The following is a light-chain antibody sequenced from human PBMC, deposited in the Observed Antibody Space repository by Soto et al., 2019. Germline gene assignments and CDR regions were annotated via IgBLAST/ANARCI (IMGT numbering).Light chain of an antibody. V-gene: IGKV3-15*01. J-gene: IGKJ1*01. Sequence: EIVMTQSPATLSVSPGERATLSCRASQSVSSNLAWYQQKPGQAPRLLIYGASTRATGIPARFSGSGSGTEFFLTISSLQSEDFAVYYCQQYNNWPPWTFGQGTKVEIK. CDR2: GAS. CDR3: QQYNNWPPWT. CDR1: QSVSSN.